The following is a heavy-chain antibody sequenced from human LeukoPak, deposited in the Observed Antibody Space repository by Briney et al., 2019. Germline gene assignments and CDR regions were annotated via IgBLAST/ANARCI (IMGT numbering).Heavy chain of an antibody. CDR1: GGSISSGSDY. CDR2: IYTSGST. V-gene: IGHV4-61*02. Sequence: PSETLSLTCTVSGGSISSGSDYWSWIRQPAGKGLEWIGRIYTSGSTNYNPSLKSRVTISVDTSKNQFSLKLSSVTAADTAVYYCASGSLYYSYYMDVWGKGTTVTVSS. J-gene: IGHJ6*03. CDR3: ASGSLYYSYYMDV.